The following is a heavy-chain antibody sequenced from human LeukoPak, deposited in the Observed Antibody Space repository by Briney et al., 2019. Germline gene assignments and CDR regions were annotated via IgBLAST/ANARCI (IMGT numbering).Heavy chain of an antibody. CDR1: GFTFSDAW. V-gene: IGHV3-15*05. J-gene: IGHJ4*02. D-gene: IGHD3-16*02. CDR3: TTDPNFDYVWGTYRLDY. CDR2: ITSRTDGGTT. Sequence: SGGSLRLSCAAPGFTFSDAWMTWVRQAPGKGLEWVGRITSRTDGGTTDYAAPVKGKFTFSRDDSKNTLYLQMNSLKTEDTAVYYCTTDPNFDYVWGTYRLDYWGQGTLVTVSS.